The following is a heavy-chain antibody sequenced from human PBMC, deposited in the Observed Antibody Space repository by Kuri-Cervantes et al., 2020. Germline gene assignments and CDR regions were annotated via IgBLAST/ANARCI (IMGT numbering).Heavy chain of an antibody. J-gene: IGHJ4*02. Sequence: GGSLRLSCAASGFTFSSYWMSWVRQAPGKGLEWVANIKQDGSEKYYVDSVKRRSTISRDNAKNSLYLQMNSLRAEDTAVYYCATKNCSGGSCYLYYFDYWGQGTLVTVSS. CDR3: ATKNCSGGSCYLYYFDY. CDR1: GFTFSSYW. V-gene: IGHV3-7*01. CDR2: IKQDGSEK. D-gene: IGHD2-15*01.